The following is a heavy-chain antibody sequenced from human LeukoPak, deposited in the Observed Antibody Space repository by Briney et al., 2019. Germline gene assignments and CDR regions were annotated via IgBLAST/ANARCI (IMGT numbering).Heavy chain of an antibody. CDR2: IEQDGSAK. V-gene: IGHV3-7*04. CDR3: ARADYYGSILDH. D-gene: IGHD3-10*01. Sequence: GSLRLSCAASGFTFSNYWMSWVRQAPGKGLEWVANIEQDGSAKYYVLSVDGRFTVSRDNAENSLYLQMDFLTAEDTAVYYCARADYYGSILDHWGQGSLVSVSS. CDR1: GFTFSNYW. J-gene: IGHJ4*02.